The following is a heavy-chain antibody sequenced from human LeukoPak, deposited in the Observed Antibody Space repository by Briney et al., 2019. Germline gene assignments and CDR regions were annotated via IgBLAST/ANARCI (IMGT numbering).Heavy chain of an antibody. CDR2: ISGSGGST. J-gene: IGHJ4*02. V-gene: IGHV3-23*01. CDR1: GFTLSSYA. D-gene: IGHD4-17*01. CDR3: AQEGEWTTTVSPFDY. Sequence: GGSLRLSCAASGFTLSSYAMSWVRQAPGKGLEWVSSISGSGGSTYYADSAKGRFTISRDNSKNTLYLQMNSLRAEDTAVYYCAQEGEWTTTVSPFDYWGQGTLVTVSS.